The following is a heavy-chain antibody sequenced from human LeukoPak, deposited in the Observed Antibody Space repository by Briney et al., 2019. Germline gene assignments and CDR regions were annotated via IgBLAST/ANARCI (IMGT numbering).Heavy chain of an antibody. CDR1: GGSLNSGDYY. D-gene: IGHD3-16*01. Sequence: SETLSLTCTVSGGSLNSGDYYWTWIRQPPGKGLEWIGYINHRGSTSYNPSLKSRLAMSVDTSKNQFSLKLSSVTAADTAVYYCSRGGGGAFDIWGQGTMVTVSS. J-gene: IGHJ3*02. CDR3: SRGGGGAFDI. CDR2: INHRGST. V-gene: IGHV4-30-4*01.